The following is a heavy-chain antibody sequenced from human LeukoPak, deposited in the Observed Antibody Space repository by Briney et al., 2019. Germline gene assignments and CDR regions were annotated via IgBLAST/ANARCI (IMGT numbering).Heavy chain of an antibody. D-gene: IGHD2-2*01. J-gene: IGHJ6*03. V-gene: IGHV4-59*01. CDR3: ARGPVVPAAIPYYYYMDV. CDR2: VYYTGST. Sequence: PSETLSLTCTISGGSISSYYWSWIRQPPGKGLEWIGYVYYTGSTNYNPSLKSRVTISIDTSKNQFSLKLRSVTAADTAVYYCARGPVVPAAIPYYYYMDVWGKGTTVTVSS. CDR1: GGSISSYY.